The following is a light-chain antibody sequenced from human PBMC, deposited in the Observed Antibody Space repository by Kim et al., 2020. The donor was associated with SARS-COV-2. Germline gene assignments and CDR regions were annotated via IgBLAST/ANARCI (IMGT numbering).Light chain of an antibody. CDR3: LQHKTFPYT. CDR1: QGISRC. Sequence: SASLGDRVTITCRVSQGISRCLAWFQQKAGKVPKRLIYDVSTLQSGVPSRFSGSGSGTEFTLTITSLQPEDFATYFCLQHKTFPYTFGQGTKLEI. CDR2: DVS. V-gene: IGKV1-17*03. J-gene: IGKJ2*01.